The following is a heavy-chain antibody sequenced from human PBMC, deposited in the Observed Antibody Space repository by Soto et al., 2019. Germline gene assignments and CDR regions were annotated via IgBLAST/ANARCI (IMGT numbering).Heavy chain of an antibody. V-gene: IGHV4-30-2*01. D-gene: IGHD6-13*01. CDR3: ARDGSSSWQAGFDA. CDR1: GVSISSGGYS. Sequence: SETLSLTCAVSGVSISSGGYSWSWIGQPPGKGLEWIGYIYHSGSTYYNPSLKSRVTVSVDRSKNQFSLKLSSVTAADTAVYYCARDGSSSWQAGFDALGQGTLVTVSS. J-gene: IGHJ5*02. CDR2: IYHSGST.